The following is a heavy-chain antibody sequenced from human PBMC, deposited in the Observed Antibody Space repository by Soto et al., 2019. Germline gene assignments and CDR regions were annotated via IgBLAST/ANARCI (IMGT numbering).Heavy chain of an antibody. V-gene: IGHV3-74*01. J-gene: IGHJ4*02. CDR2: INNDGSRT. CDR3: GTTFEY. D-gene: IGHD1-26*01. CDR1: GFTFSNYW. Sequence: GGSLTLSCAASGFTFSNYWMHWVRQVPGEGLVWVSSINNDGSRTWYADSVRGRIAMSRGNARNLVYLQMNSLGAEDTAVYYCGTTFEYWGQGALVTVSS.